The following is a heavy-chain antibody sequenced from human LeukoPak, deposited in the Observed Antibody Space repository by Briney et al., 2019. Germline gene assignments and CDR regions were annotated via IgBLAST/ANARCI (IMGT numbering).Heavy chain of an antibody. V-gene: IGHV1-2*06. J-gene: IGHJ4*02. CDR1: GYTFTGYY. D-gene: IGHD3-3*01. Sequence: ASVNVSCMASGYTFTGYYMHWVRQAPGQGLEWMGRINPNSGDTNYAQKFQGRVTMTRDTSISTAYMELSRLRSDDTAVYYCARDRRFLEWLYDYWGQGTLVTVSS. CDR3: ARDRRFLEWLYDY. CDR2: INPNSGDT.